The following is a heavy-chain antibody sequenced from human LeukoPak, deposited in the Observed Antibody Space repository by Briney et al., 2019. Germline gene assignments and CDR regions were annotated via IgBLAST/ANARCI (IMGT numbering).Heavy chain of an antibody. CDR1: GFTFSDYA. V-gene: IGHV3-30-3*01. CDR2: ISSDVYDGTTE. CDR3: ARDPPPEVGVTGDY. Sequence: GRSLRLSCSASGFTFSDYAMDWVRQAPGKGLECVAVISSDVYDGTTEYYADSVKGRFTISRDNSKNTVYLQMNSLRGEDTAVYYCARDPPPEVGVTGDYWGQGTLVTVSS. J-gene: IGHJ4*02. D-gene: IGHD2-21*02.